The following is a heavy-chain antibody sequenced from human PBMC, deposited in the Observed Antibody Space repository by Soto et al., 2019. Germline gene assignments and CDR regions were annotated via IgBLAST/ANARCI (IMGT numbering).Heavy chain of an antibody. V-gene: IGHV3-23*01. D-gene: IGHD3-22*01. CDR2: IDGSGGDR. CDR1: GFTFSSYA. J-gene: IGHJ4*02. CDR3: AKEIVAGAYVETSAFDF. Sequence: EVQLLESGGDLVQPGGSLRLSCAASGFTFSSYAMGWVRQAPGTVLEWVSVIDGSGGDRSLADSVKGRFTISRDNSKNTLYLQMDRLRVEDTARYFCAKEIVAGAYVETSAFDFWGQGTLVTVSS.